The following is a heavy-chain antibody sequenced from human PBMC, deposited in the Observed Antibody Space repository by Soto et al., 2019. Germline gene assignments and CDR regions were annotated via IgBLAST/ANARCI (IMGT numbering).Heavy chain of an antibody. V-gene: IGHV4-59*01. Sequence: QVQLQESGPGLVKPSETLSLTCTVSGGSISSYYWSWIRQPPGKGLEWIGYIYYSGSTNYNPSLKIRVTISVDTSKNQFSLKLSSVTAADTAVYYCARGPGELLDYGMYVWGPGTTVTVSS. CDR2: IYYSGST. CDR3: ARGPGELLDYGMYV. CDR1: GGSISSYY. D-gene: IGHD1-26*01. J-gene: IGHJ6*02.